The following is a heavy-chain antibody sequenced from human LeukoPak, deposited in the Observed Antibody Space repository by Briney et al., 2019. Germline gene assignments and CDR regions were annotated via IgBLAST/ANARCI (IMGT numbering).Heavy chain of an antibody. CDR3: AKNYGTSQPFYDY. CDR1: GFIFSNYA. J-gene: IGHJ4*02. CDR2: ISGDAIYT. D-gene: IGHD4-17*01. V-gene: IGHV3-23*01. Sequence: PGGSLRLSCAASGFIFSNYAMTWVRQAPGKGLQWVSAISGDAIYTYYLDSVKGRFTTSRDNSKNTLFLQMNSLRADDTAVYYCAKNYGTSQPFYDYWGQGIVVTVSS.